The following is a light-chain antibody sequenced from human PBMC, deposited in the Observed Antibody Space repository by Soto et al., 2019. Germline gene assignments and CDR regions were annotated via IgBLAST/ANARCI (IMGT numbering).Light chain of an antibody. CDR3: QSYDSSLSAWV. V-gene: IGLV1-40*01. CDR1: SSNIGAGYD. Sequence: QSVLTQPPSVSGAPGQRVTISCTESSSNIGAGYDVHWYQQLPGTAPKLLIYANSNRPSGVPDRFSGSKSGTSASLAITGLQAEDEADYYCQSYDSSLSAWVFGGGTKLTVL. J-gene: IGLJ3*02. CDR2: ANS.